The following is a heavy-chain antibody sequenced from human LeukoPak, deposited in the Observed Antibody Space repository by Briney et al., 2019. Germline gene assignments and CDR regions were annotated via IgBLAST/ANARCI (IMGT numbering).Heavy chain of an antibody. CDR3: ARDNDVCRGASCLLFDF. J-gene: IGHJ4*02. Sequence: PGGSLRLSCAASGFIFSNYAMSWGRQAPGKGLEWVSTITSGGSKTFYGDSVKGLFRISRDNSKNMLYLQMTSLRADDTAVYYCARDNDVCRGASCLLFDFWGQGNLVTVSS. D-gene: IGHD1-1*01. CDR1: GFIFSNYA. CDR2: ITSGGSKT. V-gene: IGHV3-23*01.